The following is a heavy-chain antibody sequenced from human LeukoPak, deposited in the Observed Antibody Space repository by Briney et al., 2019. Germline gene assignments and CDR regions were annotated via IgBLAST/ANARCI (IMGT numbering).Heavy chain of an antibody. D-gene: IGHD6-13*01. CDR1: GGSISTYY. Sequence: SETLSLTCTVSGGSISTYYWSWIRQPPGKGLEWIGYIYYTGSTSYNPSLKSRVTISVDTSKNQFSLKLSSVTAADTAVYYCARVGSSSQHGYWGQGTLVTVSS. V-gene: IGHV4-59*01. CDR3: ARVGSSSQHGY. J-gene: IGHJ4*02. CDR2: IYYTGST.